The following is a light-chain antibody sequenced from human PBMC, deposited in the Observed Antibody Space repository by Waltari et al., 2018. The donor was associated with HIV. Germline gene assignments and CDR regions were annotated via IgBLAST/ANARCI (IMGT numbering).Light chain of an antibody. V-gene: IGKV3-15*01. Sequence: EIVMTQFPATLSVSPGERATLSCRASQSVTSNLAWYQQKPGQAPRLLNYDTSTRATGIPARFSGSGSGTEFTLTISSLQSEDFAVYFCQLYNNWPPEGVTFGPGTKVDLK. J-gene: IGKJ3*01. CDR2: DTS. CDR3: QLYNNWPPEGVT. CDR1: QSVTSN.